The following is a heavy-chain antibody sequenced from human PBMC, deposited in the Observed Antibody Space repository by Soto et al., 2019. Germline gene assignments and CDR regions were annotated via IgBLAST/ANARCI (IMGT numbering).Heavy chain of an antibody. V-gene: IGHV3-48*02. D-gene: IGHD3-22*01. CDR2: ISSSSSTI. Sequence: EVQLVESGGGLVQPGGSLRLSCAASGFTFSSYSMNWVRQAPGKGLEWVSYISSSSSTIYYADSVKGRFTISRDNAKNSLYLQMNSLRDEDTAVYYCARDSYYDSRLYFDYWGQGTLVTVSS. CDR3: ARDSYYDSRLYFDY. J-gene: IGHJ4*02. CDR1: GFTFSSYS.